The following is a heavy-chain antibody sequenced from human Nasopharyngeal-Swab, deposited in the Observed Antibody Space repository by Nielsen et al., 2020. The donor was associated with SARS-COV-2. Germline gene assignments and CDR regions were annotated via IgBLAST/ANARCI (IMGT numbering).Heavy chain of an antibody. CDR3: ATAANYDILTGYYSYYYHMDV. CDR2: IYYSGST. Sequence: WIRQPPGKGLEWIGYIYYSGSTNYNPSLKSRVTISVDTSKNQFSLKLSSVTAADTAVYYCATAANYDILTGYYSYYYHMDVWGKGTTVTVSS. J-gene: IGHJ6*03. V-gene: IGHV4-59*01. D-gene: IGHD3-9*01.